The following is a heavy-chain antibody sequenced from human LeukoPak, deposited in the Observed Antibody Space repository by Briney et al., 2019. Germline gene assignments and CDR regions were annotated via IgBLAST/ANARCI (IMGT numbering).Heavy chain of an antibody. J-gene: IGHJ4*02. CDR2: INWNGGST. Sequence: PGGSLRLSCAASGFTFDDYGMSWVRQAPGKGLEWVSGINWNGGSTGYADSVKGRFTISRDNAKNSLYLQTNSLRAEDTALYYCARDLLYDFWSGRAPFDYWGQGTLVTVSS. V-gene: IGHV3-20*04. CDR1: GFTFDDYG. CDR3: ARDLLYDFWSGRAPFDY. D-gene: IGHD3-3*01.